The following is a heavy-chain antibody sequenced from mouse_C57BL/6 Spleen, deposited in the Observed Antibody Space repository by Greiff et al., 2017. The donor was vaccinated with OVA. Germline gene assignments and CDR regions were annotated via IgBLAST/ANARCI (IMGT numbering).Heavy chain of an antibody. CDR3: ARTDYDYDDGDGYAMDY. Sequence: QVQLQQPGAELVKPGASVKLSCKASGYTFTSYWMHWVKQRPGQGLEWIGMIHPNSGSTNYNEKFKSKATLTVDKSSSTAYMQLRSLTSEDSAVYDCARTDYDYDDGDGYAMDYWGQGTSVTVSS. D-gene: IGHD2-4*01. CDR1: GYTFTSYW. V-gene: IGHV1-64*01. CDR2: IHPNSGST. J-gene: IGHJ4*01.